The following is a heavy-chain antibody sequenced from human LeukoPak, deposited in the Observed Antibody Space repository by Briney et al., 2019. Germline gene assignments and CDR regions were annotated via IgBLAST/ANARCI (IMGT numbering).Heavy chain of an antibody. CDR1: GFTFDDYA. V-gene: IGHV3-9*01. Sequence: GVSLRLSCAASGFTFDDYAMHWVRQAPGKGLEGVSGISWNNCSIGYADSVKGRFTISRDNAKNSLYLKMNSLRAEDTALYYCAKDMAGVGATLGFDYWGQGTLVTVSS. CDR2: ISWNNCSI. D-gene: IGHD1-26*01. CDR3: AKDMAGVGATLGFDY. J-gene: IGHJ4*02.